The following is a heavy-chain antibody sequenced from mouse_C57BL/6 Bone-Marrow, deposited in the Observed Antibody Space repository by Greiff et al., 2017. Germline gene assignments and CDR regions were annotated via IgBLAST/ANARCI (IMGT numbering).Heavy chain of an antibody. Sequence: QVQLQQPGAELVKPGASVKLSCKASGYTFTSYWMHWVKQRPGQGLEWIGMIHPNSGSTNYNEKFKSKATLTVDKSSSTAYLQLSSLTSEDSAVYYCARLYDYRRGGMDYWGQGTSVTVSS. CDR2: IHPNSGST. D-gene: IGHD2-4*01. J-gene: IGHJ4*01. CDR3: ARLYDYRRGGMDY. CDR1: GYTFTSYW. V-gene: IGHV1-64*01.